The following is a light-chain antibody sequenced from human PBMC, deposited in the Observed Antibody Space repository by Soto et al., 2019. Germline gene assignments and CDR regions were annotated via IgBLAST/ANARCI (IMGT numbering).Light chain of an antibody. Sequence: IQMTQSPSSLSASVGDEVTITCRASQDISSYLAWYQQKPGKAPTLLIYAASTLQSGVPSRFSGSGFGTDFTLTISSLQAEDFASYYCQQLRSYPSTFGGGTKVDVK. CDR1: QDISSY. CDR2: AAS. J-gene: IGKJ4*01. V-gene: IGKV1-9*01. CDR3: QQLRSYPST.